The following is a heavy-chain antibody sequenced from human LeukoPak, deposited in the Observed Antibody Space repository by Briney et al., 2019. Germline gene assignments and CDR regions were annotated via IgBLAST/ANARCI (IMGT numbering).Heavy chain of an antibody. CDR3: ARHGLNWNYKLSWFDP. Sequence: PSETLSLTCTVSDGSITSYYWSWIRQPAGKGLEWIGRIFATGSTNYNPSLKSRVTMSVDTSKNQFSLKLSSVTAADTAVYYCARHGLNWNYKLSWFDPWGQGTLVSVSS. CDR1: DGSITSYY. V-gene: IGHV4-4*07. CDR2: IFATGST. D-gene: IGHD1-7*01. J-gene: IGHJ5*02.